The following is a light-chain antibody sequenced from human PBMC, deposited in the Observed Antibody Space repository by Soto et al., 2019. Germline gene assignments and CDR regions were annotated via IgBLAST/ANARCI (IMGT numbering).Light chain of an antibody. CDR3: QTWGSGIV. CDR1: SGHSTYA. CDR2: VNNDGSH. V-gene: IGLV4-69*02. Sequence: QPVLTQSPSASASLGASVKLTCTLSSGHSTYAIAWHQQQPETGPRYLMKVNNDGSHSKGDGIPARFSGSSSGAERYLTISSLQSEDEADYYCQTWGSGIVFGGGTKLTVL. J-gene: IGLJ2*01.